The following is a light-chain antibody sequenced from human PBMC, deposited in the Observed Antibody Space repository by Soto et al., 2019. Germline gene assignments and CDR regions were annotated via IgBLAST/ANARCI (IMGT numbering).Light chain of an antibody. CDR2: GAS. J-gene: IGKJ4*01. CDR3: QQSSISPLT. V-gene: IGKV3-20*01. Sequence: EIVLTQSPGTLSLSPGERATLSCRASQSVPKDYLVWYQHKPGQAPRLLIHGASSRATGIPDRFSGSGSGTDFTLTISRLEPEDFAVYYCQQSSISPLTFGGGTEVEIK. CDR1: QSVPKDY.